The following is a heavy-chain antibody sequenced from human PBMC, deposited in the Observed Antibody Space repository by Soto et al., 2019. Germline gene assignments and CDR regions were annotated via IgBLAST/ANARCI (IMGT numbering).Heavy chain of an antibody. Sequence: ASVKVSSKASGYTFTSHYIHSLRHSPGQGLEWMGIINPSGGSTSYAQKFQGRVTMTRDTSTSTVYMELSSLRSEDTAVYYCARIGRGYSYGPAADWGQGPLVNFS. J-gene: IGHJ4*02. CDR3: ARIGRGYSYGPAAD. D-gene: IGHD5-18*01. CDR2: INPSGGST. CDR1: GYTFTSHY. V-gene: IGHV1-46*01.